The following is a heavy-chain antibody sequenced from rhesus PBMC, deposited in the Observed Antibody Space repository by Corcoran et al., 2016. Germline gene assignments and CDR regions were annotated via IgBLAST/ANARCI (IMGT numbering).Heavy chain of an antibody. Sequence: QLQLQESGPGLVKPSETLSLPCAVSGGSISSNYWSWIRQPPGKGLEWIGRISGRGGSTDYNPPLKSRVTILTDTAKNQFSLKLSSVTAADTAVYYCARTNWNYYFDYWGQGVLVTVSS. CDR1: GGSISSNY. CDR2: ISGRGGST. D-gene: IGHD1-26*01. CDR3: ARTNWNYYFDY. J-gene: IGHJ4*01. V-gene: IGHV4-173*01.